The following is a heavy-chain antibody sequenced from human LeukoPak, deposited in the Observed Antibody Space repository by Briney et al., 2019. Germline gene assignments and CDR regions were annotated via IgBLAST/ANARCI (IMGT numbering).Heavy chain of an antibody. J-gene: IGHJ4*02. Sequence: KPSETLSLTCTVSGGSISSYYWSWIRQPPGKGLGWSGNIYYIGSTNYNPTLKSRVTISTDTSTNTSSLKLSTVTAADTAVYYCARDRILYYWRQATMASVSS. D-gene: IGHD3-3*02. CDR1: GGSISSYY. V-gene: IGHV4-59*01. CDR2: IYYIGST. CDR3: ARDRILYY.